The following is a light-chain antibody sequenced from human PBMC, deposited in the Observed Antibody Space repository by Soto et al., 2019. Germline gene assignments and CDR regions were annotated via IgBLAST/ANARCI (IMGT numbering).Light chain of an antibody. CDR3: QQRSNWPRT. V-gene: IGKV3-11*01. CDR2: DVS. Sequence: EIVMTQSRATRSVSPGERATLSCRDGQGVTTNFAWYQQKSGQSPRLLIYDVSNRATDSPARFSGSGSGTDFTLTISSLEPEDLAVYFCQQRSNWPRTLGQGTKVDIK. J-gene: IGKJ1*01. CDR1: QGVTTN.